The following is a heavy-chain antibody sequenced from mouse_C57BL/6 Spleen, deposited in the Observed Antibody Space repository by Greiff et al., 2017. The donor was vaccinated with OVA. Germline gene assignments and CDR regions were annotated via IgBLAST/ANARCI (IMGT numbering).Heavy chain of an antibody. D-gene: IGHD1-1*01. V-gene: IGHV5-16*01. CDR1: GFTFSDYY. CDR3: ARERDGSSYVGYFDV. Sequence: EVMLVESEGGLVQPGSSMKLSCTASGFTFSDYYMAWVRQVPEKGLEWVANINYDGSSTYYLDSLKSRFIISRDNAKNILYLQMSSLKSEDTATYYCARERDGSSYVGYFDVWGTGTTVTVSS. CDR2: INYDGSST. J-gene: IGHJ1*03.